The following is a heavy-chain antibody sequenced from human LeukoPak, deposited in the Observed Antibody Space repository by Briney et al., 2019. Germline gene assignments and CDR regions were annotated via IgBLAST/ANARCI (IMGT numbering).Heavy chain of an antibody. CDR1: GGSFSNYY. D-gene: IGHD1-26*01. Sequence: SETLSLTCTVSGGSFSNYYCNWIRQPPGKGLEWIGYISYSGSTNYNPSLKSRVTISVDTSKHQFSLKLSSVTAADTAVYYCARRDPAWEIYGMDVWGQGTTVTVSS. J-gene: IGHJ6*02. CDR3: ARRDPAWEIYGMDV. V-gene: IGHV4-59*08. CDR2: ISYSGST.